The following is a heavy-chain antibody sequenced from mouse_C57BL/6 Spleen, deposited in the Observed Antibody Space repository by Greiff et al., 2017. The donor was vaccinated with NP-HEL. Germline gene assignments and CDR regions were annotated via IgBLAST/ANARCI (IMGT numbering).Heavy chain of an antibody. V-gene: IGHV5-9*01. CDR3: ARHEYYGSSLYMDY. J-gene: IGHJ2*01. D-gene: IGHD1-1*01. CDR1: GFTFSSYT. Sequence: EVKLMESGGGLVKPGGSLKLSCAASGFTFSSYTMSWVRQTPEKRLEWVATISGGGGNTYYPDSVKGRFTISRDNAKNTLYLQMSSLRSEDTALYYCARHEYYGSSLYMDYWGQGTTLTVSS. CDR2: ISGGGGNT.